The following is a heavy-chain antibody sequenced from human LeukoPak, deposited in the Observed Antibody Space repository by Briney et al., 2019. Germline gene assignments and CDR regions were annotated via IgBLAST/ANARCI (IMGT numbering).Heavy chain of an antibody. V-gene: IGHV1-2*02. Sequence: ASVKVSCKASGYAFTDYYMHWVRQAPGQGLEWMGWISPNSGGTNYAQKFQGRVTMTRDTSISTAYIELRRLRSDDTAIYYCARESLVRFTCGFDIWGQGTMVTVSS. D-gene: IGHD3-10*01. CDR3: ARESLVRFTCGFDI. J-gene: IGHJ3*02. CDR1: GYAFTDYY. CDR2: ISPNSGGT.